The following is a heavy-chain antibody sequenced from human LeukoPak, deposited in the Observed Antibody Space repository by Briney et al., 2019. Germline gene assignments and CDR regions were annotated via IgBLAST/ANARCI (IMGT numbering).Heavy chain of an antibody. CDR3: ATDLRGYSYGSVAFDI. CDR2: FDSEDGET. Sequence: ASVKVSCKVSGYTLTELSMHWVRQAPGKGLEWMGGFDSEDGETIYAQKFQGRVTITEDTSTDTAYMELSSLRSEDTAVYYCATDLRGYSYGSVAFDIWGQGTMVTVSS. V-gene: IGHV1-24*01. D-gene: IGHD5-18*01. CDR1: GYTLTELS. J-gene: IGHJ3*02.